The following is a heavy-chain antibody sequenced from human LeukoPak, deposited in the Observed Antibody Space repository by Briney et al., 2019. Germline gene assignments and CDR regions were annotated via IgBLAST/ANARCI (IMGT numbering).Heavy chain of an antibody. J-gene: IGHJ4*02. D-gene: IGHD3/OR15-3a*01. CDR1: GGSFSGYY. CDR2: IYYTGNT. CDR3: ARQTGSGLFILP. Sequence: SETLSLTCAVYGGSFSGYYWSWIRQPPGKGLEWIGSIYYTGNTYYNASLKSRVTISIDTSKNQISLRLTSVTATDTAVYYCARQTGSGLFILPGGQGTLVTVSS. V-gene: IGHV4-34*01.